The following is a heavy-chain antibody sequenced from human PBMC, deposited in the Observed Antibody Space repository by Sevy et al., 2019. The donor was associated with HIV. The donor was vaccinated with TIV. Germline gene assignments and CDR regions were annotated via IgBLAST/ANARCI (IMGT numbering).Heavy chain of an antibody. CDR1: GFTFREYS. D-gene: IGHD6-13*01. CDR3: ARRLAAAENWFDP. J-gene: IGHJ5*02. CDR2: ISGSRTTI. V-gene: IGHV3-48*01. Sequence: GGSLRLSCVGSGFTFREYSMNWVRQAPGKGLEWVSYISGSRTTIEHADSVKGRFSISRDNADNSLFLQMNRLRVEDTAVYYCARRLAAAENWFDPWGQGTLVTVSS.